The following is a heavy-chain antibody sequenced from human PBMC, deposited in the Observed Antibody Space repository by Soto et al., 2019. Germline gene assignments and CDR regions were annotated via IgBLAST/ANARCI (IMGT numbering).Heavy chain of an antibody. J-gene: IGHJ4*02. Sequence: SETLSLTCIVSGGSITRRSSYWAWIRQPPGKGLEWVGTFYDGSTYHNPSLRSRITTAVDTSKNQFSLKVSGVSAADTAVYYCATSQKGYNWNYFDHWGQGALVTVSS. D-gene: IGHD1-20*01. CDR1: GGSITRRSSY. CDR2: FYDGST. V-gene: IGHV4-39*01. CDR3: ATSQKGYNWNYFDH.